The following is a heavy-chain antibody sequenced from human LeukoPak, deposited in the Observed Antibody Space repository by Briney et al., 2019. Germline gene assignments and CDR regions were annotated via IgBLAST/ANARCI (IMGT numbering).Heavy chain of an antibody. CDR3: AKEYGDSRDAFDI. CDR1: GFTFSDYD. Sequence: PGGSLRLSCAASGFTFSDYDMHWVRQATGKGLEWVSAISGSGGSTYYADSVKGRFTISRDNSKNTLYLQMNSLRAEDTAVYYCAKEYGDSRDAFDIWGQGTMVTVSS. D-gene: IGHD4-17*01. CDR2: ISGSGGST. V-gene: IGHV3-23*01. J-gene: IGHJ3*02.